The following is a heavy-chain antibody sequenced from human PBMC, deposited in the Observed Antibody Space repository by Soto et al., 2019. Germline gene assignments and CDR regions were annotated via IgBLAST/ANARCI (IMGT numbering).Heavy chain of an antibody. Sequence: PGGSLRLSCAASGFTFSSYAMSWVRQAPGKGLEWVSAISGSGGSTYYADSVKGRFTISRDNSKNTLYLQMNSLRAEDTAVYYCAKDIATRGHFWSGYYPSMFDYWGQGTLVTVSS. J-gene: IGHJ4*02. CDR1: GFTFSSYA. V-gene: IGHV3-23*01. D-gene: IGHD3-3*02. CDR3: AKDIATRGHFWSGYYPSMFDY. CDR2: ISGSGGST.